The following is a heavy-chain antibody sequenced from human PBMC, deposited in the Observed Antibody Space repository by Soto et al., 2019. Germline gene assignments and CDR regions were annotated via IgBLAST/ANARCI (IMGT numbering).Heavy chain of an antibody. D-gene: IGHD2-21*02. Sequence: QVQLVQSGAEVKKPGSSVKVSCKASGGTFSSYAISWVRQAPGQGLEWMGGIIPIFGTANYAQKFQGRVTITAAESTSTAYRGLSSLRSEDTAVYYCARAGGGNSVMVYGMDVWGQGTTVTVSS. J-gene: IGHJ6*02. CDR2: IIPIFGTA. CDR3: ARAGGGNSVMVYGMDV. V-gene: IGHV1-69*12. CDR1: GGTFSSYA.